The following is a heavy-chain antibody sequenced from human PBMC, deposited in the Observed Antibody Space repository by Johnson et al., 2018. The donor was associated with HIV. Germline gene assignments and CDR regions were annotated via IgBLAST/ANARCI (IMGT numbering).Heavy chain of an antibody. J-gene: IGHJ3*02. D-gene: IGHD5-18*01. V-gene: IGHV3-23*04. CDR1: GFTFSNYA. Sequence: VQLVESGGGVVQPGGSLRLSCAASGFTFSNYAMSWVRQAPGKGLKWVSAISGSGGSTYYADSVKGRFTISRDNSKNTLYLQMNSLRAEDTAVYYCASVFSAELWTDAFDIWGQGTMVTVSS. CDR3: ASVFSAELWTDAFDI. CDR2: ISGSGGST.